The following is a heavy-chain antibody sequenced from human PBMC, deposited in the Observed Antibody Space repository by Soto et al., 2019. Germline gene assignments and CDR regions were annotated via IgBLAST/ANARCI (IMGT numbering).Heavy chain of an antibody. V-gene: IGHV4-59*01. CDR3: ARVGDYDILTGYYRLNWFDP. Sequence: SETLSLTCTVSGVSISSYYWSWIRQPPGKGLEWIGYIYYSGSTNYNPSLKSRVTISVDTSKNQFSLKLSSVTAADTAVYYCARVGDYDILTGYYRLNWFDPWGQGTLVTVSS. CDR1: GVSISSYY. CDR2: IYYSGST. J-gene: IGHJ5*02. D-gene: IGHD3-9*01.